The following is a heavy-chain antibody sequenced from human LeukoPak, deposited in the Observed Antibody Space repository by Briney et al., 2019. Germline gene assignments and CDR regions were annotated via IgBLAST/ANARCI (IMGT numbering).Heavy chain of an antibody. Sequence: PSDTLSLTCAVYGGSFSGYYWSWIRQPPGKGLEWIGEINHSGSTNYNPSLKSRVTISVDTSKNQFSLKLSSVTAADTAVYYCARVGRYSYGFDYWGQGTLVTVSS. CDR1: GGSFSGYY. CDR2: INHSGST. CDR3: ARVGRYSYGFDY. V-gene: IGHV4-34*01. D-gene: IGHD5-18*01. J-gene: IGHJ4*02.